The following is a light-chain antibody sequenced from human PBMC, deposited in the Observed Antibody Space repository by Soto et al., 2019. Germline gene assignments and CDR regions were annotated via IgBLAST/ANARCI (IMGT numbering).Light chain of an antibody. CDR3: QQYGGSPWT. J-gene: IGKJ1*01. V-gene: IGKV3-20*01. Sequence: DIVLTQSPGTLSLSPGERATLSCRASQSVRNSYLAWYQQKPGQAPRLLVYGASSRATVIPDRFSGSGSGTDFTLTVSRLEPEDFAVYYCQQYGGSPWTFGQGTKVEIK. CDR1: QSVRNSY. CDR2: GAS.